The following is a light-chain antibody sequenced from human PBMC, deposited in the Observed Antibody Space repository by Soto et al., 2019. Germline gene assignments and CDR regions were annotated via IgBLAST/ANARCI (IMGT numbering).Light chain of an antibody. CDR3: SSYTSSSTVV. CDR1: SSDVGVYNY. V-gene: IGLV2-14*01. CDR2: EVS. J-gene: IGLJ2*01. Sequence: QSALTQPASVSGSPGQSITISCTGTSSDVGVYNYVSWYQQHPGKAPKLMIYEVSNRPSGVSNRFSGSKSGNTASLTISGLQAEDEAYYYCSSYTSSSTVVFGGGTQLTVL.